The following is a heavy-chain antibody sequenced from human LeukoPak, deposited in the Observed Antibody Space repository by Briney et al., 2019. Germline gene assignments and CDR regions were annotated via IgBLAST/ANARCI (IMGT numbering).Heavy chain of an antibody. CDR1: GYSISSGYY. J-gene: IGHJ4*02. Sequence: PSETLSLTCTVSGYSISSGYYWGWIRQPPGKGLEWIGNIYHSGSTYYNPSLKSRVTISVDTSKNQFSLKLSSVTAADTAVYYCARDRGGYTYSHDYWGQGTLVTVSS. D-gene: IGHD5-18*01. V-gene: IGHV4-38-2*02. CDR3: ARDRGGYTYSHDY. CDR2: IYHSGST.